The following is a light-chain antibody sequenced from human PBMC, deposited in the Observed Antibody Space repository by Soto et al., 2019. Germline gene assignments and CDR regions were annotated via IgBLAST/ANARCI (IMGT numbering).Light chain of an antibody. CDR1: QSVSNSY. Sequence: EIVLTQSPGTLSLSPGERATLSCRASQSVSNSYLAWYQQKPGQAPRLLIYGASSRATGIPDRFGGSGSGTDFTLTISRLEPEDFAVYYCQQYGNSPPNTFGQGTKLEIK. CDR2: GAS. V-gene: IGKV3-20*01. CDR3: QQYGNSPPNT. J-gene: IGKJ2*01.